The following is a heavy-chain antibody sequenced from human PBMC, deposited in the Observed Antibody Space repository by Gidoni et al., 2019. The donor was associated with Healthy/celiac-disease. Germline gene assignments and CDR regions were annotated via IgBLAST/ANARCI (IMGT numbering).Heavy chain of an antibody. Sequence: EVQLVQSGAEVQQPGESLRISCKGSGYSFTRYWISWVRQMPGKGLEWMGRIDPSDSYTNYSPSFQGHVTISADKSISTAYLQWSSLKASDTAMYYCARGGALVVVISGDDYWGQGTLVTVSS. CDR2: IDPSDSYT. CDR3: ARGGALVVVISGDDY. CDR1: GYSFTRYW. D-gene: IGHD3-22*01. V-gene: IGHV5-10-1*03. J-gene: IGHJ4*02.